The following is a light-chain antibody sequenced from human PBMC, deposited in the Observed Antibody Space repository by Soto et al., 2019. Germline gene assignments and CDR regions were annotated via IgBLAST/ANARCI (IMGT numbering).Light chain of an antibody. CDR3: QQYNNWPPWT. V-gene: IGKV3-15*01. CDR1: QSISSN. CDR2: GAS. Sequence: EIVMTQSPATLSVSPGEGATLSCRASQSISSNLAWYQQKPSQAPRLLIYGASTRATGIPARFSGSGSGTEFTLTISSLQSEDFAVYYCQQYNNWPPWTFGQGTKVDIK. J-gene: IGKJ1*01.